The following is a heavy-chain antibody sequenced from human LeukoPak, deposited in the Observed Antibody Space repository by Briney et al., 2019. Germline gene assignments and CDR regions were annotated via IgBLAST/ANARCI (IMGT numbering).Heavy chain of an antibody. CDR2: IYYTGST. CDR1: GGSVSSHY. CDR3: ARDSIEGNYYQLYAFDL. V-gene: IGHV4-59*02. Sequence: PSETLSLTCTVSGGSVSSHYWSCIRQPPGKGLEWIGDIYYTGSTNHNPSLKSRVTISVDTSENQFSLRLSSVTAADTAVYYCARDSIEGNYYQLYAFDLWGQGTMVTVSS. D-gene: IGHD1-26*01. J-gene: IGHJ3*01.